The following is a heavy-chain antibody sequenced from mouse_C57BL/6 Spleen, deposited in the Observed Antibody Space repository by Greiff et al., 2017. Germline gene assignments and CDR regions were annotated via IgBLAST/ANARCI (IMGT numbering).Heavy chain of an antibody. CDR3: ARQVPYLYYFDY. CDR2: ISGGGGNT. CDR1: GFTFSSYT. V-gene: IGHV5-9*01. Sequence: EVQLVESGGGLVKPGGSLKLSCAASGFTFSSYTMSWVRQTPEKRLEWVATISGGGGNTYYPDSVKGRFTISRDNAKNTLYRQMSSLRSEDTALDYCARQVPYLYYFDYWGQGTTLTVSS. J-gene: IGHJ2*01. D-gene: IGHD2-10*01.